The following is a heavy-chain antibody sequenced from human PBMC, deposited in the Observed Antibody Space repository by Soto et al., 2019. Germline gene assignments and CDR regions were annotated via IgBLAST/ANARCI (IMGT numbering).Heavy chain of an antibody. CDR2: INAGNGNT. CDR3: ASDYYGSGSPYYYYYGMDV. J-gene: IGHJ6*02. Sequence: GASVKVSCKASGYTFTSYAMHWVRQAPGQRLEWMGWINAGNGNTKYSQKFQGRVTITRDTSASTAYMELSSLRSEDTAVYYCASDYYGSGSPYYYYYGMDVWGQGTTVTVSS. V-gene: IGHV1-3*01. CDR1: GYTFTSYA. D-gene: IGHD3-10*01.